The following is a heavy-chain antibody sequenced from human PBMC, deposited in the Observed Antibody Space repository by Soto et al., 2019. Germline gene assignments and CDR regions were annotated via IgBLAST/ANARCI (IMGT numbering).Heavy chain of an antibody. Sequence: QVQLVQSGAEVKKPGASVKVSCKASGYTFTSYGISWVRQAPGQGLEWMGWISGYNGNTNHAQKVQGRVTMTTDTSASTAYMELRNLRSDATAVYYCASRGLLEWLSHHDSWGQGTLVTVSS. CDR2: ISGYNGNT. V-gene: IGHV1-18*01. CDR3: ASRGLLEWLSHHDS. D-gene: IGHD3-3*01. CDR1: GYTFTSYG. J-gene: IGHJ4*02.